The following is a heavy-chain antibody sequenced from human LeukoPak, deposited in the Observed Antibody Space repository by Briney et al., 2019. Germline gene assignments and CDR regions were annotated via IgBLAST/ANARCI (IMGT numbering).Heavy chain of an antibody. CDR1: GASINSGTYF. V-gene: IGHV4-31*03. CDR2: VYYNGNT. D-gene: IGHD3-3*02. CDR3: SGSVAQVSTFNRGGEFDY. J-gene: IGHJ4*02. Sequence: SQTLSLTCKVSGASINSGTYFWSWIRYHPGEGLEWIGSVYYNGNTDCNPSLKSRLNISMDTSKNQFSLKLISVTAADTAVYFCSGSVAQVSTFNRGGEFDYGGQGPPVTVSS.